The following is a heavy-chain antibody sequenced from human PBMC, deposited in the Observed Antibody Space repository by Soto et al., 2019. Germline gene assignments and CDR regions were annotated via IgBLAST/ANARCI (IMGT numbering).Heavy chain of an antibody. D-gene: IGHD6-19*01. V-gene: IGHV3-74*01. CDR3: TSLSIAVDFYAFDI. Sequence: EVQLVESGGGLVQPGGSLRLYCTASGFPFSNHWMHWVRQAPGKALVWVSRISHDGGSTSHADSVRGRFTISRDNAKNTMYLQRNSLRAEDTAVYYCTSLSIAVDFYAFDIWGQGTVVTVSS. CDR1: GFPFSNHW. CDR2: ISHDGGST. J-gene: IGHJ3*02.